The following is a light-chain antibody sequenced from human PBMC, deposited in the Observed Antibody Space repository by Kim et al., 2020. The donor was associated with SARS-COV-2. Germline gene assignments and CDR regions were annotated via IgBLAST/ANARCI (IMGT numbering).Light chain of an antibody. CDR3: QQYNTFPVT. CDR1: QRIGRW. V-gene: IGKV1-5*03. Sequence: ASVGDRVTITCRATRQRIGRWLAWYQQKSGQAPKLLIHKASYLENGVPSRFSGSGSGTEFTLTINTLQPDDVATYYCQQYNTFPVTFGPGTKLEI. CDR2: KAS. J-gene: IGKJ2*01.